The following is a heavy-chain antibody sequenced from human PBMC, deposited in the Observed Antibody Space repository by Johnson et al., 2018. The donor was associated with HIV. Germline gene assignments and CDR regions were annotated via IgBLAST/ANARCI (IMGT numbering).Heavy chain of an antibody. CDR1: GFTFSSYA. J-gene: IGHJ3*02. CDR2: ISYDGSNK. V-gene: IGHV3-30-3*01. Sequence: QEQLVESGGGVVQPGRSLRLSCAASGFTFSSYAMHWVRQAPGKGLEWVAVISYDGSNKYYADSVKGRFTISRDNSKNTLYLQMNSLRAADTAVYYCARDRMRGATKDAFDIWGQGTMVTVSS. CDR3: ARDRMRGATKDAFDI. D-gene: IGHD1-26*01.